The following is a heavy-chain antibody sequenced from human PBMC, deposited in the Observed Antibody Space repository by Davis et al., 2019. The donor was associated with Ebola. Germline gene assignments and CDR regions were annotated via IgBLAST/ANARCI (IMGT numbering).Heavy chain of an antibody. CDR3: ARTPNQNTVTTDY. CDR1: GYSFSNFW. V-gene: IGHV5-51*01. CDR2: IYPGDSDT. Sequence: GESLKISCKGSGYSFSNFWIGWVRQMPGKGLEWMGIIYPGDSDTRYSPSFQGQVTISADKSIRTAYLQWSSLKASDTAMYYCARTPNQNTVTTDYWGQGTLVTVSS. J-gene: IGHJ4*02. D-gene: IGHD4-17*01.